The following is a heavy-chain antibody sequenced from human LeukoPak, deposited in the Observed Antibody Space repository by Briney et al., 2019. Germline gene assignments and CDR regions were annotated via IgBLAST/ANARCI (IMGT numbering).Heavy chain of an antibody. CDR3: ARFRFGYYDSSAPR. J-gene: IGHJ4*02. CDR2: ISSRSTYI. CDR1: GFAFNNYS. V-gene: IGHV3-21*01. D-gene: IGHD3-22*01. Sequence: GGSLRLSCVASGFAFNNYSMNWVRQAPGKGLEWVSSISSRSTYIYYADSVKGRFTISRDNAKNSLYLQMNSLRAKDTAVYYCARFRFGYYDSSAPRWGQGTLVTVSS.